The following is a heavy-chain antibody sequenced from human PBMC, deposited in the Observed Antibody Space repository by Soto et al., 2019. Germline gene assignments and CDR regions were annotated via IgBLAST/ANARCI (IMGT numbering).Heavy chain of an antibody. CDR1: GGTFSSYA. D-gene: IGHD1-26*01. CDR2: IIPIFGTT. CDR3: ARYQVKVGASFDY. Sequence: QVQLVQSGTEVKKPGSSVKVSCKASGGTFSSYAINWVRQAPGQGLEWMGGIIPIFGTTNYAQKFQGRVTITADESTSTVYMELSSLRSEDTAVYYCARYQVKVGASFDYWGQGTLVTVSS. J-gene: IGHJ4*02. V-gene: IGHV1-69*12.